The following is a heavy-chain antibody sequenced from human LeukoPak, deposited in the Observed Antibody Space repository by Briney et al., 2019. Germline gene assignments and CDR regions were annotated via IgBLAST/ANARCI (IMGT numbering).Heavy chain of an antibody. V-gene: IGHV1-18*01. CDR1: GSAFTNYA. CDR3: ASGYCSSATCRHFDY. J-gene: IGHJ4*02. Sequence: ASVKVSCKASGSAFTNYAISWVRQAPGQGLEWMGWISVYNGNTNYAQKLQGRVTMTADTSTTTAYMELRSLRSHDTAVYHCASGYCSSATCRHFDYWGQGALVTVSS. D-gene: IGHD2-2*03. CDR2: ISVYNGNT.